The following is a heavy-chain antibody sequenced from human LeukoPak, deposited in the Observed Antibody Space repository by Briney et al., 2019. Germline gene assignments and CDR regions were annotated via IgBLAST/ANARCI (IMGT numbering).Heavy chain of an antibody. CDR3: ARGVIVVVVAARVWFDP. Sequence: ASVKVSCKASGYTFTSYGINWVRQAPGQGLEWMGWISAYNGNTNYAQKLQGRVTMTTDTSTSTAYMELRSLRSDDTAVYYCARGVIVVVVAARVWFDPWGQGTLVTVSS. CDR1: GYTFTSYG. V-gene: IGHV1-18*01. D-gene: IGHD2-15*01. CDR2: ISAYNGNT. J-gene: IGHJ5*02.